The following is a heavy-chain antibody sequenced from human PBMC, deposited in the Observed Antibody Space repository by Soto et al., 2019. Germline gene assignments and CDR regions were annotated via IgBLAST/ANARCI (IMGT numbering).Heavy chain of an antibody. D-gene: IGHD1-26*01. Sequence: QVQVVRSGAEVKKPGSSVKVSCKTSGDTFSRYALSWVRQAPGQGLEWMGGVIPLFRTTNYAQKFQGRLTITADESTNTAFMELINLTSEDTAVYFCVPLQPSTIVGRPGVDVWGQGTSVTVSS. CDR1: GDTFSRYA. CDR2: VIPLFRTT. V-gene: IGHV1-69*01. J-gene: IGHJ6*02. CDR3: VPLQPSTIVGRPGVDV.